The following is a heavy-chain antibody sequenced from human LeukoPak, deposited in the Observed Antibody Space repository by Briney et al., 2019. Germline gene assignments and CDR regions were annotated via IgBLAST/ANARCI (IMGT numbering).Heavy chain of an antibody. Sequence: SVKVSCKASGGTFSSYAISWVRQAPGQGLEWMGGSIPIFGTANYAQKFQGRVTITTDESTGTAYMELSSLRSEDTAVYYCARYSSGWAHWFDPWGQGTLVTVSS. D-gene: IGHD6-19*01. CDR1: GGTFSSYA. V-gene: IGHV1-69*05. CDR3: ARYSSGWAHWFDP. CDR2: SIPIFGTA. J-gene: IGHJ5*02.